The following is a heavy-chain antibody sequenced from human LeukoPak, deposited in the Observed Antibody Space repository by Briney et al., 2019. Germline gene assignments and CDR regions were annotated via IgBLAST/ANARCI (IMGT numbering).Heavy chain of an antibody. D-gene: IGHD2-2*01. V-gene: IGHV4-59*08. Sequence: PSETLSLTCTVSGGSISSYYWSWIRQPPGKGLEWIGYIYCSGSTNYNPSLKSRVTISVDTSKNQFSLKLSSVTAADTAVYYCARLSYQLLAYFDYWGQGTLVTVSS. CDR3: ARLSYQLLAYFDY. CDR1: GGSISSYY. J-gene: IGHJ4*02. CDR2: IYCSGST.